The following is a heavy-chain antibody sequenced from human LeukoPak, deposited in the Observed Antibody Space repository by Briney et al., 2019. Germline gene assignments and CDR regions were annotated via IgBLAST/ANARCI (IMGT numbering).Heavy chain of an antibody. CDR3: AKDYGSGSYYMRYFDY. CDR1: GFTFDDYA. CDR2: ISWNSGSI. J-gene: IGHJ4*02. Sequence: GGSLRLSCAASGFTFDDYAMHWVRQAPGKGLEWVPGISWNSGSIGYADSVKGRFTISRDNAKNSLYLQMNSLRAEDTALYYCAKDYGSGSYYMRYFDYWGQGTLVTVSS. V-gene: IGHV3-9*01. D-gene: IGHD3-10*01.